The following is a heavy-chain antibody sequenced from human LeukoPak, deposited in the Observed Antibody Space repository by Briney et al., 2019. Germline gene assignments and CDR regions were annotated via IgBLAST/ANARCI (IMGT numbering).Heavy chain of an antibody. CDR2: ISGSGGST. CDR3: AKNLAYGYYYYCYMDV. CDR1: GFTLSSYG. J-gene: IGHJ6*03. D-gene: IGHD3-10*01. Sequence: GGSLRLSCAASGFTLSSYGMSWVRQAPGKGLERVSAISGSGGSTYYADSVKGRFTISRDNSKNTLYLQMNSLRAEDTAVYYCAKNLAYGYYYYCYMDVWGKGTTVTISS. V-gene: IGHV3-23*01.